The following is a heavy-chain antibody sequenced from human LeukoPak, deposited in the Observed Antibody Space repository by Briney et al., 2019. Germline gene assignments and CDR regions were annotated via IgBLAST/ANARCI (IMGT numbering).Heavy chain of an antibody. J-gene: IGHJ1*01. CDR1: GFSLTTTGVG. CDR3: AHKGRGSGSYNM. CDR2: SYWNNDK. D-gene: IGHD3-10*01. V-gene: IGHV2-5*01. Sequence: SGPTLVKPTQTLTLTCTFSGFSLTTTGVGVAWIRQPPGKALEWLAVSYWNNDKSYSPSLKSRLTITKDTSKNQVVLKMTNMEPVDTATYYCAHKGRGSGSYNMWGQGTLVTVSS.